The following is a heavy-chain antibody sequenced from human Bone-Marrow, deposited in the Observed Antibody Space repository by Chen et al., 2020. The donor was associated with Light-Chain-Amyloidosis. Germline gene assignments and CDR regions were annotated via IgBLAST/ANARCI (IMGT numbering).Heavy chain of an antibody. CDR2: IWYDGSNK. D-gene: IGHD3-10*01. V-gene: IGHV3-33*03. CDR1: GFTVSSYG. Sequence: VQLVETGGGLIQPGGSLRLSCAASGFTVSSYGMHWVRQAPGKGLEWVAVIWYDGSNKYYADSVKGRFTISRDNAKNTLYLQMTSLRAEDTALYYCAAGADIRGRGILVTVSS. CDR3: AAGADI. J-gene: IGHJ4*02.